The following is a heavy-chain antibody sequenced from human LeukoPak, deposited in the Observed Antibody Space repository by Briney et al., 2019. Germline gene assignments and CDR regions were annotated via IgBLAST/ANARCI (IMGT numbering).Heavy chain of an antibody. CDR2: IWYDGSNK. J-gene: IGHJ4*02. V-gene: IGHV3-33*01. CDR3: ARDLGTDHFDY. Sequence: GTSLRLSCAASGFTFSSYGMHWVRQAPGKGLEWVAVIWYDGSNKYYADSVKGRFTISRDNSKNTLYLQMNSLRAEDTAVYYCARDLGTDHFDYWGQGTLVTVSS. D-gene: IGHD7-27*01. CDR1: GFTFSSYG.